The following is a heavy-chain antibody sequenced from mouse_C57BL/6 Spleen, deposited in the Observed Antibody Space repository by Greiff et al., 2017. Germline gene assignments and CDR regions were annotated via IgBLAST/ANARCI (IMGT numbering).Heavy chain of an antibody. Sequence: EVMLVESGGGLVQPGGSMKLSCVASGFTFSNYWMNWVRQSPEKGLEWVAQIRLKSDNYATHYAESVKGRFTISRDDSKSSVYLQMNNLRAEDTGIYYCTVGVYFDYWGQGTTLTVSS. CDR2: IRLKSDNYAT. D-gene: IGHD3-3*01. V-gene: IGHV6-3*01. J-gene: IGHJ2*01. CDR1: GFTFSNYW. CDR3: TVGVYFDY.